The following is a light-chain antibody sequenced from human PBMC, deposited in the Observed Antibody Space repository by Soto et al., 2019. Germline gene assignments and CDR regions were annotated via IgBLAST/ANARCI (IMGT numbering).Light chain of an antibody. CDR3: QQYGSSPPT. J-gene: IGKJ3*01. V-gene: IGKV3-20*01. Sequence: DIVLTQSPGTLSLSPGERATLSCRASRSVSSSYLAWYQQKPGQAPRLLIYGASSRATDIPDRFSGSGSGTDFTLTISRLEPEDFAVYYCQQYGSSPPTFGPGTKVDSK. CDR2: GAS. CDR1: RSVSSSY.